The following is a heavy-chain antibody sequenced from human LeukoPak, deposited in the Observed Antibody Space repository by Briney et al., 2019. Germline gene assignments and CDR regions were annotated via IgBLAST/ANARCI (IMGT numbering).Heavy chain of an antibody. D-gene: IGHD6-6*01. J-gene: IGHJ4*02. V-gene: IGHV3-23*01. Sequence: PGGSLRLSCVASGFTFSGYALSWVRQAPGKGLEWVSTISASGGSTYYADSVKGRFSISRDNSKNTLYLQMNSLRAEDTAVYYCASGEYSSSSTSDYWGQGTLVTVSS. CDR1: GFTFSGYA. CDR3: ASGEYSSSSTSDY. CDR2: ISASGGST.